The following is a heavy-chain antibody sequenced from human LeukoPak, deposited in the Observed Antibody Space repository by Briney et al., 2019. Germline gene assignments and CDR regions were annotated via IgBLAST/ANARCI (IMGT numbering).Heavy chain of an antibody. Sequence: SETLSLTCGVSGVSISSSNWWTWVRQPPGKGLEWIGEIQHSGSTNYNPSLKSRVTLSVDKSKNHLSLNLISVTAADTAVYYCARDRRYTASWYQNYDSGGTYPTFDYWGQGTLVTVSS. J-gene: IGHJ4*02. CDR2: IQHSGST. D-gene: IGHD3-22*01. V-gene: IGHV4-4*02. CDR1: GVSISSSNW. CDR3: ARDRRYTASWYQNYDSGGTYPTFDY.